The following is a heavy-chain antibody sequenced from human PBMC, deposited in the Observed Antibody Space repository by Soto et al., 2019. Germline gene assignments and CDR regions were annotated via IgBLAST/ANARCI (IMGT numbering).Heavy chain of an antibody. Sequence: QLQLQESGPGLVKPSETLSLTCTVSGGSISSSSYYWGWIRQPPGKGLEWIGSIYYSGSTYYNPSLKSRVTISVDTSKNQFSLKLSSVTAADTAVYYCERRRKAVAGTWFDPWGQGTLVTVSS. CDR2: IYYSGST. V-gene: IGHV4-39*01. J-gene: IGHJ5*02. D-gene: IGHD6-19*01. CDR3: ERRRKAVAGTWFDP. CDR1: GGSISSSSYY.